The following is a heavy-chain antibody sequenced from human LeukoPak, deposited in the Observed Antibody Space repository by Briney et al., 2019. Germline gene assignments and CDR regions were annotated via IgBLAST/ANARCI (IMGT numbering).Heavy chain of an antibody. CDR3: ARDFYGDAGHYLFDY. CDR1: GGSIISYY. D-gene: IGHD2/OR15-2a*01. Sequence: PSETLSLTCSLSGGSIISYYWNWIPQPAGKGLEWVGRIYASGSTNYNPSLKSRVTISMDKSKNQFSLNLKSATAADTAVYYCARDFYGDAGHYLFDYWGQGILVTVSS. CDR2: IYASGST. V-gene: IGHV4-4*07. J-gene: IGHJ4*02.